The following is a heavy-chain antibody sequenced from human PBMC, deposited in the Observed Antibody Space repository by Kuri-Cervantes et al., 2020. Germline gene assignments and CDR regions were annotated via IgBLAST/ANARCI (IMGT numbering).Heavy chain of an antibody. Sequence: SETLSLTCDVSGGSISSSYFYWTWIRQSPEKGLEYIGSLSDRGTTYYNTYYNPSLKSRATISADTSKNQFSLKLSSVTAADTAVYYCARDYYDSSGYSSFDYWGQGTLVTVSS. CDR3: ARDYYDSSGYSSFDY. CDR1: GGSISSSYFY. V-gene: IGHV4-39*02. J-gene: IGHJ4*02. D-gene: IGHD3-22*01. CDR2: LSDRGTT.